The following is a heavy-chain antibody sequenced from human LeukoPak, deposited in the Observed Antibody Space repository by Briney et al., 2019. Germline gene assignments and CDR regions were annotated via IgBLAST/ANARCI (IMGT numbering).Heavy chain of an antibody. CDR2: IIPILGIA. CDR1: RGTFSSYT. CDR3: ARGRALKDYGDYQDAFDI. Sequence: SVKVSCKASRGTFSSYTISWVRQAPGQGLEWMGRIIPILGIANYAQKFQGRVTITADKSTSTAYMELSSLRSEDTAVYYCARGRALKDYGDYQDAFDIWGQGTMVTVSS. V-gene: IGHV1-69*02. J-gene: IGHJ3*02. D-gene: IGHD4-17*01.